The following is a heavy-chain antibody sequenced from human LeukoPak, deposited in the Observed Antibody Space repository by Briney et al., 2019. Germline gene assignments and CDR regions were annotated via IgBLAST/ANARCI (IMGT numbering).Heavy chain of an antibody. CDR2: ISYDGSNK. V-gene: IGHV3-30*18. D-gene: IGHD3-9*01. CDR3: AKEGAYDILTGYDY. Sequence: GRSLRLPCAASGFTFSSYGMHWVRQAPGKGLEWVAVISYDGSNKYYADSVKGRFTISRDNSKNTLYLQMNSLRAEDTAVYYCAKEGAYDILTGYDYWGQGTLVTVSS. J-gene: IGHJ4*02. CDR1: GFTFSSYG.